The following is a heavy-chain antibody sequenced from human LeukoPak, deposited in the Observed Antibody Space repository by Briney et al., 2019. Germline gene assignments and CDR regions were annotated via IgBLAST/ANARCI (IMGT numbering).Heavy chain of an antibody. CDR2: INHSGST. CDR1: GGSFSGYY. Sequence: SETLSLTCAVYGGSFSGYYWSWIRQPPGKGLEWVGEINHSGSTNYNPSLKSRVTISVDTSKNRFSLKLSSVTAADTAVYYCARGGDAAALNNDFDYWGQGTLVTVSS. CDR3: ARGGDAAALNNDFDY. J-gene: IGHJ4*02. D-gene: IGHD6-13*01. V-gene: IGHV4-34*01.